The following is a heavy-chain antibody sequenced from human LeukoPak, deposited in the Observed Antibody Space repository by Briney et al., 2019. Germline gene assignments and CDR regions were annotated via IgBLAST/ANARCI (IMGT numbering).Heavy chain of an antibody. J-gene: IGHJ4*02. Sequence: SETLSLTCTVSGGSISSYYWSWIRQPPGKGLEWIGYIHYSGSTNYNPSLKSRVTISVDTSKNQFSLKLSSVTAADTAVYYCARRGNYFDYWGQGTLVTVSS. CDR2: IHYSGST. CDR1: GGSISSYY. CDR3: ARRGNYFDY. V-gene: IGHV4-59*08.